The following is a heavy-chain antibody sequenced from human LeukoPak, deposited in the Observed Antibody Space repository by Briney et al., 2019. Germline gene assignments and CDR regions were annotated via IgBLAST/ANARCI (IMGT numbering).Heavy chain of an antibody. D-gene: IGHD3-10*01. J-gene: IGHJ4*02. CDR1: GFTVSSNY. CDR3: ARERVVRGVISAFDY. Sequence: GGSLRLSCAAPGFTVSSNYMSWVRQAPGKGLEWVSVIYSGGSTYYADSVKGRFTISRDNSKNTLYLQMNSLRAEDTAVYYCARERVVRGVISAFDYWGQGTLVTVSS. V-gene: IGHV3-66*01. CDR2: IYSGGST.